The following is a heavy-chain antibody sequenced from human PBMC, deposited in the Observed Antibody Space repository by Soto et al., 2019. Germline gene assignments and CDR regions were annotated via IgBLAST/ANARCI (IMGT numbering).Heavy chain of an antibody. V-gene: IGHV4-34*01. Sequence: PSETLSLTCAVYGGSFSGYYWSWIRQPPGKGLEWIGEINHSGSTNYNPSLKSRVTISVDTSKNQFSLKLSSVTAADTAVYYFAREGSSGWYYNYFYIDVWGKGTTVT. J-gene: IGHJ6*03. D-gene: IGHD6-19*01. CDR2: INHSGST. CDR3: AREGSSGWYYNYFYIDV. CDR1: GGSFSGYY.